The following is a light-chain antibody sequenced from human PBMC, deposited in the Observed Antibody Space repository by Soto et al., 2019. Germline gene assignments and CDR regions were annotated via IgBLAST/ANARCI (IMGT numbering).Light chain of an antibody. V-gene: IGKV4-1*01. CDR3: QQSYGLPPA. Sequence: RYSLADALGVRASNNCRSSQSVLHTSTNKNYFAWYQQKPGQPPRLLISWASSRESGVPDRFSGSGSGKDFTLALSSLRAEDVAVYFCQQSYGLPPAFGQGTRLEIK. CDR1: QSVLHTSTNKNY. CDR2: WAS. J-gene: IGKJ5*01.